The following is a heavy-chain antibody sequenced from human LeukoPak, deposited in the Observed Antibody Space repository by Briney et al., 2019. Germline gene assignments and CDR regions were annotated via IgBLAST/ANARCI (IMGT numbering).Heavy chain of an antibody. J-gene: IGHJ4*02. D-gene: IGHD3-10*01. V-gene: IGHV7-4-1*02. CDR1: GYTFTSYA. CDR3: TLGSY. Sequence: ASVKVSCKASGYTFTSYAMNWVRQAPGQGLEWMGWINTNTGNPSYARDFTGRFVLSLDTSVNSAFLQINNLKAEDTAFYYCTLGSYWGQGTLVTVSS. CDR2: INTNTGNP.